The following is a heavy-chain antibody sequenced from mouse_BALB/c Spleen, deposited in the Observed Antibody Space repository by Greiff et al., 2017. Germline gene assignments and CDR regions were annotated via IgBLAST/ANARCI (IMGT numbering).Heavy chain of an antibody. CDR3: AREGYRYDFAY. J-gene: IGHJ3*01. V-gene: IGHV1-12*01. D-gene: IGHD2-14*01. Sequence: QVQLKQPGAELVKPGASVKMSCKASGYTFTSYNMHWVKQTPGQGLEWIGAIYPGNGDTSYNQKFKGKATLTADKSSSTAYMQLSSLTSEDSAVYYCAREGYRYDFAYWGQGTLVTVSA. CDR1: GYTFTSYN. CDR2: IYPGNGDT.